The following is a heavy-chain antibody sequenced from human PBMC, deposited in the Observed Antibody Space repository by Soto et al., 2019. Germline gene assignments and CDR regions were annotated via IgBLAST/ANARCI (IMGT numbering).Heavy chain of an antibody. CDR2: ISWNSDSI. V-gene: IGHV3-9*01. CDR1: GFTFDDYA. CDR3: AKEEIAAAGFDY. Sequence: EVQLVESGGGLVQPGRSLRLSCAASGFTFDDYAMHWVRQAPGKGLEWVSGISWNSDSIGYADSVKGRFTISRDNAKNSLYLQMNSLRAEDTALYYCAKEEIAAAGFDYWGQGTLVTVSS. D-gene: IGHD6-13*01. J-gene: IGHJ4*02.